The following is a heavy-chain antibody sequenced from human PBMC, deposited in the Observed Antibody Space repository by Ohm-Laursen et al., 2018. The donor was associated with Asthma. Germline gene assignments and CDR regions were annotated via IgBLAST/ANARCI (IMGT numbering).Heavy chain of an antibody. CDR3: ASFGSGCACPRPFYGMDV. Sequence: SVKASCKASGGTFSSYAINWARQAPGQGLEWMGGIIPIFGSETYAQNFQGRVSITADASTTTAYMELSSLRSDETTVYYCASFGSGCACPRPFYGMDVWGQGTTVTVSS. CDR2: IIPIFGSE. D-gene: IGHD3-22*01. V-gene: IGHV1-69*13. CDR1: GGTFSSYA. J-gene: IGHJ6*02.